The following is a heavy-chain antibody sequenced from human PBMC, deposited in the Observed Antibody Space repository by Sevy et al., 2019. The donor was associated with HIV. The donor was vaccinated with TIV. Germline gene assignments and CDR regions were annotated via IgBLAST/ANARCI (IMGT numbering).Heavy chain of an antibody. CDR2: IRYDGNNK. CDR3: ANGDYYFDC. D-gene: IGHD2-21*02. CDR1: GFTFRTYG. Sequence: GGSLRLSCAASGFTFRTYGMQWVRQAPGKGLEWVAFIRYDGNNKYYTDSVKGRFTISRDNSKNTLYLHMNSLRAEDTAVYYCANGDYYFDCWGQGTLVTVSS. J-gene: IGHJ4*02. V-gene: IGHV3-30*02.